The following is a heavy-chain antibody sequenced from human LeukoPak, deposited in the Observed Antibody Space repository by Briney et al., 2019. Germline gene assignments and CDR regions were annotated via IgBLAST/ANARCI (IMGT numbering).Heavy chain of an antibody. J-gene: IGHJ4*02. Sequence: PGRSLRLSCAASGFTFSSYAMHWVRQAPGKGLEWVAVISYDGSNKYYADSVKGRFTISRDNSKNTLYLQMNSLRAEDTAVYYCAKRPPDSSGYYADYWGQGTLVTVSS. D-gene: IGHD3-22*01. CDR2: ISYDGSNK. CDR3: AKRPPDSSGYYADY. V-gene: IGHV3-30-3*01. CDR1: GFTFSSYA.